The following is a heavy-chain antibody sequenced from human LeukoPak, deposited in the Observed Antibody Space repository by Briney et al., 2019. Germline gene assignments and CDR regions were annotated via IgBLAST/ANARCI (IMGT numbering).Heavy chain of an antibody. D-gene: IGHD6-6*01. CDR2: IIPIFGTA. CDR3: ASGEGSIAAR. V-gene: IGHV1-69*05. J-gene: IGHJ4*02. Sequence: SVKVSCKAPGGTFSSYAISWVRQAPGQGLEWMGRIIPIFGTANYAQKFQGRVTITTDESTSTAYMELSSLRSEDTAVYYCASGEGSIAARWGQGTLVTVSS. CDR1: GGTFSSYA.